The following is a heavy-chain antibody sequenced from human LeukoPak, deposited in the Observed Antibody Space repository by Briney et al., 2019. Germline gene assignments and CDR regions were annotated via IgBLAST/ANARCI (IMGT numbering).Heavy chain of an antibody. V-gene: IGHV4-34*01. CDR2: INHSGST. CDR1: GGSFIGYY. D-gene: IGHD3-10*01. CDR3: ARWYYGSGSYYPRYYYGMDV. Sequence: SSETLSLTCAVYGGSFIGYYWSWIRQPPGKGLEWIGEINHSGSTNYNPSLKSRVTISVDTSKNQFSLKLSSVTAADTAVYYCARWYYGSGSYYPRYYYGMDVWGKGTTVTVSS. J-gene: IGHJ6*04.